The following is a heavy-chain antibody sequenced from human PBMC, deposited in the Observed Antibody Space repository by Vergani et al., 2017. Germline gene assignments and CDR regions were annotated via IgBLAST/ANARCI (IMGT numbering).Heavy chain of an antibody. CDR3: ARSQGDYWYFDL. J-gene: IGHJ2*01. Sequence: QVRLEESGPGLVKPSETLSLTCSVSGYSIGSGFYWAWIRQSPGEGLQCLTSIHNRGKTYHNPSLKSRVSVSLYTSKNRFSLNLTSVTATDTAVYYCARSQGDYWYFDLWGPDSLVTVSS. CDR1: GYSIGSGFY. V-gene: IGHV4-38-2*01. CDR2: IHNRGKT. D-gene: IGHD2-21*01.